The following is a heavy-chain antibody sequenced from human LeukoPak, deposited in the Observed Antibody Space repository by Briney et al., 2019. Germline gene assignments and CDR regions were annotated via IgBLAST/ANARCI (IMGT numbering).Heavy chain of an antibody. CDR2: IIPIFGTA. V-gene: IGHV1-69*13. D-gene: IGHD2-2*02. Sequence: SVKVSCKASGGSFSSYAISWVRQAPGQGLEWMGGIIPIFGTANYAQKFQGRVTITADESTSTAYMELSSLRSEDTAVYYCARDRQVVPAAINYDWFDPWGQGTLVTVSS. J-gene: IGHJ5*02. CDR3: ARDRQVVPAAINYDWFDP. CDR1: GGSFSSYA.